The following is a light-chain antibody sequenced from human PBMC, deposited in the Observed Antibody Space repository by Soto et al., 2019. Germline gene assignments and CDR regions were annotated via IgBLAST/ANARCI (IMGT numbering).Light chain of an antibody. J-gene: IGKJ5*01. CDR2: GAS. V-gene: IGKV3-20*01. Sequence: MVLTQSPGTLSLSPGERVTLSCMASQSVTTRLAWYQHKPGQAPTLLMSGASNRASGVPVRFSGSGSGTAFTLTIPRLEPEDFALYYCQQYGGSPITFGLGTRLEI. CDR1: QSVTTR. CDR3: QQYGGSPIT.